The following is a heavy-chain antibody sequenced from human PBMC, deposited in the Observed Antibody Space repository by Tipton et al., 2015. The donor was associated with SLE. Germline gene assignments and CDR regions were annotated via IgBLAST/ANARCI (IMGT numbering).Heavy chain of an antibody. D-gene: IGHD4-11*01. Sequence: TLSLTCTVSGGSISSSSYYWGWIRQPPGKGLEWIGSIYYSGSTYYNPSLKSRVTISVDTSKNQFSLKLSSVTAADTAVYYCARAPPYSNYVFDLWGRGTLVTVSS. CDR1: GGSISSSSYY. CDR2: IYYSGST. V-gene: IGHV4-39*07. J-gene: IGHJ2*01. CDR3: ARAPPYSNYVFDL.